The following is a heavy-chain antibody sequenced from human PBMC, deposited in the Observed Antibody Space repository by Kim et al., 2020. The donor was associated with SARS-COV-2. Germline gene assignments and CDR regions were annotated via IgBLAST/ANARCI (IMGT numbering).Heavy chain of an antibody. J-gene: IGHJ6*02. V-gene: IGHV3-30*18. Sequence: GGSLRLSCAASGFTFSSYGMHWVRQAPGKGLEWVAVISYDGSNKYYADSVKGRFTISRDNSKNTLYLQMNSLRAEDTAVYYCAKDLEPRKYQLLVHVPRAHYYYGMDVWGQGTTVTVSS. CDR1: GFTFSSYG. D-gene: IGHD2-2*01. CDR3: AKDLEPRKYQLLVHVPRAHYYYGMDV. CDR2: ISYDGSNK.